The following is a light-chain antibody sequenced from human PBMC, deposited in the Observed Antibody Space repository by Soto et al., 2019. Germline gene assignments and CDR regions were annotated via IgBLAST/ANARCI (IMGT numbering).Light chain of an antibody. CDR3: QHSYLTPRYT. V-gene: IGKV1-39*01. CDR2: ASY. Sequence: DIQITQSPSSLSASVGDRVTITCRASQSISSHLNWYQHKPGRPPRLLIFASYILEGGVPSRFSGSGSDTYFTLTIDSLQPEDVATYYWQHSYLTPRYTFGQVTKVEI. J-gene: IGKJ2*01. CDR1: QSISSH.